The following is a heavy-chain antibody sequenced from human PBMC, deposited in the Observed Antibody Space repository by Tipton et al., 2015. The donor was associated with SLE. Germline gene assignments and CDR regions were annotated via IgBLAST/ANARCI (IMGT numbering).Heavy chain of an antibody. CDR1: GASVSSSVYS. J-gene: IGHJ1*01. CDR3: VRLRREHQIVRLGWF. V-gene: IGHV4-39*07. Sequence: TLSLTCTVSGASVSSSVYSWGWIRQPPGKGLQWIGAMFYTGSAHYNPSLKGRVSISVDTSKNVFSLNVSSVTAADTAEYYCVRLRREHQIVRLGWFWGLGTLVTVSS. CDR2: MFYTGSA. D-gene: IGHD2/OR15-2a*01.